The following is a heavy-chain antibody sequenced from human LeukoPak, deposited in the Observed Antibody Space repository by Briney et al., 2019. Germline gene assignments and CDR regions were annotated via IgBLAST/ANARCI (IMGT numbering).Heavy chain of an antibody. Sequence: ASVKVSCKASVYTFTSYGISWVRQSPGQPLEWMAWISAYNGNTNYAQKLQGRVTMTTDTSTSTAYMELRSLRSDDTAVYYCARAVYCSSTSCPLHWGYYYYYYMDVWGKGTTVTVSS. V-gene: IGHV1-18*01. CDR2: ISAYNGNT. D-gene: IGHD2-2*01. CDR1: VYTFTSYG. J-gene: IGHJ6*03. CDR3: ARAVYCSSTSCPLHWGYYYYYYMDV.